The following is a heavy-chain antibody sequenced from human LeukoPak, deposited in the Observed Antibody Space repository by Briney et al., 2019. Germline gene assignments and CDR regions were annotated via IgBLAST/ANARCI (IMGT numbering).Heavy chain of an antibody. D-gene: IGHD5-24*01. V-gene: IGHV3-23*01. Sequence: GGSLGLSCEASGFIFSKNVMNWVRQAPGKGLEWVSSIRGNGDVTYYADSVKGRFTISRDNSKNMLFLQMNDLTREDTAIFYCTRRGGSDGWGAFDVWGQGTMVTVSS. J-gene: IGHJ3*01. CDR3: TRRGGSDGWGAFDV. CDR2: IRGNGDVT. CDR1: GFIFSKNV.